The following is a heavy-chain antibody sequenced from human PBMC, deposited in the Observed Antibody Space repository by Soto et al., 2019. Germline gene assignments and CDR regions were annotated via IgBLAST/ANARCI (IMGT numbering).Heavy chain of an antibody. CDR3: ASFEVLWFGESGNWFDP. CDR1: GYTFTSYG. V-gene: IGHV1-18*01. CDR2: ISAYNGNT. J-gene: IGHJ5*02. D-gene: IGHD3-10*01. Sequence: QVQLVQSGAEVKKPGASVKVSCKASGYTFTSYGISWVRQAPGQGLEWMGWISAYNGNTNYAQKLQGRVTMTTDTTTGPAYMELRRLRSDDTAVYYYASFEVLWFGESGNWFDPWGQGTLVTVSS.